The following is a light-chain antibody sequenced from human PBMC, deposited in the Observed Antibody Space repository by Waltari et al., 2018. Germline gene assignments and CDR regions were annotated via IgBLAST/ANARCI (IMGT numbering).Light chain of an antibody. V-gene: IGKV1-5*03. CDR3: QEYDSLPVT. CDR2: KAS. Sequence: MTQSPSSLSASVGDRVTITCRASQSVKNNLAWYQQAPGKAPKVLIHKASRLESGAPSRFSGSGYGTEFTLTISSLQPDDFATYYCQEYDSLPVTFGGGTKVEI. J-gene: IGKJ4*01. CDR1: QSVKNN.